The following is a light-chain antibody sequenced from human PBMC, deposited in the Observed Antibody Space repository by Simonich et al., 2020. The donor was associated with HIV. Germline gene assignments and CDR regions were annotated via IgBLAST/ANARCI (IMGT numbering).Light chain of an antibody. CDR2: CAS. CDR1: QSVSSN. J-gene: IGKJ2*01. CDR3: QQYNNWPPYT. V-gene: IGKV3-15*01. Sequence: EIVMTQSPATLSVSPGERATLSCRASQSVSSNLAWYQQKPGQAPRLIIYCASTRATGIPARFSGSGSGTEFTLTISSMQSEDFAVYYCQQYNNWPPYTFGQGTKLEIK.